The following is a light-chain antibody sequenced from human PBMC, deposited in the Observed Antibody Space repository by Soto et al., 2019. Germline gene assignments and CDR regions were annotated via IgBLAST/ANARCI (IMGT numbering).Light chain of an antibody. CDR2: KAS. Sequence: DIQMTQSPSTLSASVGDRVTITCRASQSIRRWWAWYQQRPGKAPNLLIYKASSLEGGVPSRFSGSASGTEFTLTISSLQPYDFATYYCLQYNSYPLTFGGGTKVEIK. CDR3: LQYNSYPLT. CDR1: QSIRRW. V-gene: IGKV1-5*03. J-gene: IGKJ4*01.